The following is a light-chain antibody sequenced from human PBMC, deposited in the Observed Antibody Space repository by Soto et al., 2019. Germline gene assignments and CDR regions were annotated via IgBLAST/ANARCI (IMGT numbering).Light chain of an antibody. CDR2: DVS. J-gene: IGLJ2*01. Sequence: QSVLTQPASVSGSPGQSITISCTGTSSDVGAYNYVSWYQQHPGKAPKLMIYDVSNRPSGVSNRFSGSKSGNTASLTISGLQPEDEADYYCSSHTSSSTLGVFGGGTKLTVL. CDR3: SSHTSSSTLGV. V-gene: IGLV2-14*03. CDR1: SSDVGAYNY.